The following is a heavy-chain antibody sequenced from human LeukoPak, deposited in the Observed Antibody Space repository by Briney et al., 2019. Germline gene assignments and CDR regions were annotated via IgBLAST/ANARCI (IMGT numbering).Heavy chain of an antibody. V-gene: IGHV3-23*01. CDR2: SGRDGAT. Sequence: GGSLRLSCAASGFTFSSYTMSWVRQAPGKGLEWVSGSGRDGATYYVDSVKGRFTISRDNSKNTLYLQMNSLRADDTAVYYCANLEITMIRGHWGQGTLVTVFS. J-gene: IGHJ4*02. CDR3: ANLEITMIRGH. CDR1: GFTFSSYT. D-gene: IGHD3-10*01.